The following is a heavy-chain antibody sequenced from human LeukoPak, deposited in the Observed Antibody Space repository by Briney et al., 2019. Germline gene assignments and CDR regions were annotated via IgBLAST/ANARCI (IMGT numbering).Heavy chain of an antibody. CDR1: GYTFTSNY. Sequence: ASVKVSCKASGYTFTSNYMHWVRQAPGQGLEWMGIINPSGGSTSYAQKFQGRVTMTRDMSTSTVYMELSSLRSEDTAVYYCARGRYCSGGSCYRDLDYWGQGTLVTVSS. CDR3: ARGRYCSGGSCYRDLDY. CDR2: INPSGGST. V-gene: IGHV1-46*01. D-gene: IGHD2-15*01. J-gene: IGHJ4*02.